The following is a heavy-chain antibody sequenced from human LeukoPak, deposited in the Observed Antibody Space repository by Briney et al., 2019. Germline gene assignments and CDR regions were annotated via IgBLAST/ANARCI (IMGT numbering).Heavy chain of an antibody. CDR1: GSAFISYG. Sequence: PGGSLRLSCAASGSAFISYGMHWVRQAPGKGLEWVAVISYDGSNKYYADSVKGRFTISRDNSKNTLYLQMNSLRAEDTAVYYCAKDRGATSNYWGQGTLVTVSS. J-gene: IGHJ4*02. V-gene: IGHV3-30*18. CDR2: ISYDGSNK. CDR3: AKDRGATSNY. D-gene: IGHD5-12*01.